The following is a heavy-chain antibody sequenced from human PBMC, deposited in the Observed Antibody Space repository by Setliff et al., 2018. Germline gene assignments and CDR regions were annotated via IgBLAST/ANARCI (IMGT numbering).Heavy chain of an antibody. J-gene: IGHJ3*02. CDR3: ARDLIFYDFWTFVDPSITTTNGGDAFDI. CDR1: GYTFTSYA. D-gene: IGHD3-3*01. Sequence: ASVKVSCKASGYTFTSYAMHWVRQAPGQRLEWMGWINAGNGNTKYSQKFQGRVTITRDTSASTAYMELSSLRSEDTAVYYCARDLIFYDFWTFVDPSITTTNGGDAFDIWGQGTMVTVSS. CDR2: INAGNGNT. V-gene: IGHV1-3*01.